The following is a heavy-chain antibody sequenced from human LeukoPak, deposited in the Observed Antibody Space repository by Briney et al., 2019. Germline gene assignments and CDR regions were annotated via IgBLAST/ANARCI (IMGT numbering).Heavy chain of an antibody. CDR1: GGSISNYY. CDR3: ARSVGSERDFDY. Sequence: SETLSLTCNVSGGSISNYYWSWIRQPPGKGLEWIGYIYYSGSTNYNPSLKSRVTISVDTSKNQVSLRLRSVTAADTAVYYCARSVGSERDFDYWGQGTLVTVSS. CDR2: IYYSGST. D-gene: IGHD1-26*01. V-gene: IGHV4-59*01. J-gene: IGHJ4*02.